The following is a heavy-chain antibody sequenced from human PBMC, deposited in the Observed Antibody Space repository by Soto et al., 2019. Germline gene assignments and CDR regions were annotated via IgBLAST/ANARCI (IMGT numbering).Heavy chain of an antibody. Sequence: SETLSLTCTVSGDSSISSDFYWGRVRQPPGKGLEWIGSIFYPWSSYDSPSLKSRITMSVDTPKNQFSLRLRPVTAADTALYFCARHSLALRKNNWFDPWGQGIMVTVSS. J-gene: IGHJ5*02. V-gene: IGHV4-39*01. CDR1: GDSSISSDFY. CDR2: IFYPWSS. CDR3: ARHSLALRKNNWFDP. D-gene: IGHD3-3*02.